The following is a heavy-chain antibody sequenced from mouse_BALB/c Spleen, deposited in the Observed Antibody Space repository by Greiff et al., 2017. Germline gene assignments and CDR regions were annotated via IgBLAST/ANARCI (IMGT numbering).Heavy chain of an antibody. Sequence: EVQLQQSGPGLVKPSQSLSLTCSVTGYSITSGYYWNWIRQFPGNKLEWMGYISYDGSNNYNPSLKNRISITRDTSKNQFFLKLNSVTTEDTATYYCARGTMIRGYAMDYWGQGTSVTVSS. CDR1: GYSITSGYY. V-gene: IGHV3-6*02. D-gene: IGHD2-4*01. CDR3: ARGTMIRGYAMDY. J-gene: IGHJ4*01. CDR2: ISYDGSN.